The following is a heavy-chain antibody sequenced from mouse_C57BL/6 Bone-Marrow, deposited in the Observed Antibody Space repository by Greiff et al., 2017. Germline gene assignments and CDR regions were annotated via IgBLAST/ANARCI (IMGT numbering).Heavy chain of an antibody. Sequence: QVQLKQPGAELVKPGASVKMSCKASGYTFTSYWITWVKQRPGQGLEWIGDIYPGSGSTNYNEKFKSKATLTVDTSSSTAYMQLSSLTSEDSAVYYCARSGPYYYGSSYGYAMDYWGQGTSVTVSS. CDR2: IYPGSGST. J-gene: IGHJ4*01. V-gene: IGHV1-55*01. CDR1: GYTFTSYW. CDR3: ARSGPYYYGSSYGYAMDY. D-gene: IGHD1-1*01.